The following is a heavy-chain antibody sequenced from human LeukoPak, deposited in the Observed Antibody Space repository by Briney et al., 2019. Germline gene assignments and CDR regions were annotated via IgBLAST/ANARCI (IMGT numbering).Heavy chain of an antibody. V-gene: IGHV1-2*02. CDR2: INPNSGGT. J-gene: IGHJ4*02. Sequence: GASVKVSCKASGYTFTGYYMHWVRQAPGQGLEWMGWINPNSGGTNYAQKFQGRVTMTRDTSISTAYMELSRLRSDGTAVYYCARGPSKGMVRGVSLDYWGQGTLVTVSS. D-gene: IGHD3-10*01. CDR3: ARGPSKGMVRGVSLDY. CDR1: GYTFTGYY.